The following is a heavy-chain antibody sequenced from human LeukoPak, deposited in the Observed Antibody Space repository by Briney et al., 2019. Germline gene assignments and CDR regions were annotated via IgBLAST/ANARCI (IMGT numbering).Heavy chain of an antibody. D-gene: IGHD4-23*01. CDR1: GFTFSSYA. CDR2: ISGSGGST. CDR3: AKDPLTTVVTLVDY. Sequence: PGGSLRLSCAASGFTFSSYAMSWVRQAPGKGLEWVSAISGSGGSTYYADSVTGRFTISRDNSKNTLYLQMNSLRAEDTAVYYCAKDPLTTVVTLVDYWGQGTLVTVSS. J-gene: IGHJ4*02. V-gene: IGHV3-23*01.